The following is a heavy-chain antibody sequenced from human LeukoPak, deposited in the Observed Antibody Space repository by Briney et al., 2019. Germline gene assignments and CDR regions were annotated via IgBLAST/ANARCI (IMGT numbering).Heavy chain of an antibody. CDR1: GGTFSSYV. CDR2: IIPIFGTA. D-gene: IGHD3-10*01. CDR3: ARDRQWFGELSTSGFDP. Sequence: GASVKVSCMASGGTFSSYVISWVRQAPGQGLEWMGGIIPIFGTANSAQKYQGRLTITADESTSPAYMELSSLRAEDSAVYYWARDRQWFGELSTSGFDPWGQGTLVTVSS. V-gene: IGHV1-69*13. J-gene: IGHJ5*02.